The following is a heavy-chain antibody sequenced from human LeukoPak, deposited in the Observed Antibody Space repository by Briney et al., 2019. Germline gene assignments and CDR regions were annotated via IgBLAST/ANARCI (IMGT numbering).Heavy chain of an antibody. CDR1: GYTFTSYG. CDR2: ISAYNGNT. D-gene: IGHD1-7*01. Sequence: ASVKVSCKASGYTFTSYGISWVRQAPGQGLEWMGWISAYNGNTNYAQKLQGRVTMTRNTSISTAYMELSSLRSEDTAVYYCARGGSWNYGSVDYWGQGTLVTVSS. CDR3: ARGGSWNYGSVDY. V-gene: IGHV1-18*01. J-gene: IGHJ4*02.